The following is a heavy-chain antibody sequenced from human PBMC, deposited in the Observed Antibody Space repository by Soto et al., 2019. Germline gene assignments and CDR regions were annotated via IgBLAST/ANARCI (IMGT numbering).Heavy chain of an antibody. V-gene: IGHV5-51*01. CDR2: FYPGDSDT. CDR3: ARHYVAVAGTVQWVGDYYYGMDV. D-gene: IGHD6-19*01. Sequence: GESLKISCKGSAYSFTSYWTGWVRQMPGKGLEWMGMFYPGDSDTRYSPSYQGQVTISADKPISTAYLQWSSLKASDTAMYYCARHYVAVAGTVQWVGDYYYGMDVWGQGTTVTVSS. CDR1: AYSFTSYW. J-gene: IGHJ6*02.